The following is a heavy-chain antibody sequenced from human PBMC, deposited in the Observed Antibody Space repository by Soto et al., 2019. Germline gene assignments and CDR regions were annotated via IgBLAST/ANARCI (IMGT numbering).Heavy chain of an antibody. J-gene: IGHJ4*02. V-gene: IGHV5-10-1*01. CDR1: GYSFTSYW. Sequence: PGESLKISCKGSGYSFTSYWISWVRRMPGKGLEWMGRIDPSDSYTNYSPSFQGHVTISADKSISTAYLQWSSLKASDTAMYYCARHRYYDFWSGFRPAGTCYFDYWGQGTRVTVSS. D-gene: IGHD3-3*01. CDR2: IDPSDSYT. CDR3: ARHRYYDFWSGFRPAGTCYFDY.